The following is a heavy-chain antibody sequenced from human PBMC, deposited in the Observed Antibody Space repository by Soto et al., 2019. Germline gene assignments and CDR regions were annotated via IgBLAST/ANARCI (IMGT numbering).Heavy chain of an antibody. D-gene: IGHD6-6*01. V-gene: IGHV3-66*01. J-gene: IGHJ5*02. CDR1: GCTVGNNY. Sequence: EVQLVESGGGLVQPGGSLRLSCAASGCTVGNNYMSWVRQAPGKGLEWVSLIYSVGTTHYADSVRGRFTISRDSSKNTLYLEMKSLRREDTAIYYCMNRPRAWGQGTLVTVSS. CDR3: MNRPRA. CDR2: IYSVGTT.